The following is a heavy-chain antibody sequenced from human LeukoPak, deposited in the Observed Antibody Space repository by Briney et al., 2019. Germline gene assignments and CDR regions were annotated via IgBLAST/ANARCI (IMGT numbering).Heavy chain of an antibody. CDR2: IRYDGSNK. CDR3: AKGALDGDYLDY. J-gene: IGHJ4*02. CDR1: GFTFSSYG. Sequence: TGGSLRLSCAASGFTFSSYGMHWVRQAPGKGLEWVAFIRYDGSNKYYADSVKGRFTISRDNSKNTLYRQMNSLRAEDTAAYYCAKGALDGDYLDYWGQGTLVTVSS. V-gene: IGHV3-30*02. D-gene: IGHD4-17*01.